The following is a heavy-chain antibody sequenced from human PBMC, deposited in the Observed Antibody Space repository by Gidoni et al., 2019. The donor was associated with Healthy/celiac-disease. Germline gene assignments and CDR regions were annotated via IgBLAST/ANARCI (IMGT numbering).Heavy chain of an antibody. CDR1: GSPLPELT. D-gene: IGHD6-19*01. CDR3: ATDRGSSGWDAFDI. CDR2: FDREEGET. J-gene: IGHJ3*02. V-gene: IGHV1-24*01. Sequence: QVQLVQPGAEVKKPAASVQVSCKFSGSPLPELTMHWVRQAPGKGLEWMGGFDREEGETMYEQKFQGRVTMTEDTATDTAYMELSSLRSEDTAVYYCATDRGSSGWDAFDIWGQGTMVTVSS.